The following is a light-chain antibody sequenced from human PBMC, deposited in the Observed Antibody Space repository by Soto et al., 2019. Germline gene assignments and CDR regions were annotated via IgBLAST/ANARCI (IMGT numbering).Light chain of an antibody. CDR2: EVH. CDR3: SSYAASTTLL. CDR1: SSDVGTYDR. V-gene: IGLV2-18*02. Sequence: QSALTQPPSVSGSPGQSVTISCIGTSSDVGTYDRVSWYQAPPGTAPKLIIYEVHYRPSGVPDRFSGSKSGNTASLTISGLEAEDEDDYYCSSYAASTTLLFGGGTKLTVL. J-gene: IGLJ2*01.